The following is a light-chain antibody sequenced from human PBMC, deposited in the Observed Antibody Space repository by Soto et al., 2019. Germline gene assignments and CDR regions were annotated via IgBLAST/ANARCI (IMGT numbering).Light chain of an antibody. CDR2: AAS. Sequence: DIQITQSPASLSASVGDRVTITCRASQGVINCLAWYQQKPGKLPKLLIYAASILLRGVPSRFSGSGSGTDFTLTISSLQPEDVATYYCQKYNSAPWTFGQGTKVDIK. V-gene: IGKV1-27*01. CDR3: QKYNSAPWT. J-gene: IGKJ1*01. CDR1: QGVINC.